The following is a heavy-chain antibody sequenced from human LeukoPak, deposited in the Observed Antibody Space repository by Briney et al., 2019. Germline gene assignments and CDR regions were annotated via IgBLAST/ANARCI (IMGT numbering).Heavy chain of an antibody. CDR1: GYSFTSYW. CDR2: IYPGDSDT. D-gene: IGHD6-13*01. CDR3: ARRRGSSWIGAAFDI. Sequence: GESLKISCKGSGYSFTSYWIGWVRQMPGKGLEWMGIIYPGDSDTRYSPSFQGQVTISADKSISTAYLQWSSLKASDTAMYYCARRRGSSWIGAAFDIWGQGTMVTVSS. V-gene: IGHV5-51*01. J-gene: IGHJ3*02.